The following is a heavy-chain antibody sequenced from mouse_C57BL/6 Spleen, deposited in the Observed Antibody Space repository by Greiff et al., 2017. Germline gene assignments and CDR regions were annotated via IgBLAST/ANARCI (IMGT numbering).Heavy chain of an antibody. CDR2: FDPNSGGT. V-gene: IGHV1-72*01. D-gene: IGHD2-1*01. Sequence: QVQLQQPGAELVKPGASVKLSCKASGYTFTSYLMHWVKQRPGRGLEWIGRFDPNSGGTKYNEKFKSKATLTVAKPSSTAYRQLSSLTTEDSAVYYCARGEVKAPHCYFDVWGTGTAVTVSS. CDR3: ARGEVKAPHCYFDV. CDR1: GYTFTSYL. J-gene: IGHJ1*03.